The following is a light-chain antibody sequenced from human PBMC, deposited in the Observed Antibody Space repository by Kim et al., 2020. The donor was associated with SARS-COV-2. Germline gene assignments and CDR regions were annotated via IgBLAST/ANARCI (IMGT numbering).Light chain of an antibody. CDR1: NIGSKN. J-gene: IGLJ2*01. V-gene: IGLV3-9*01. CDR2: RDS. CDR3: QVWDSSTVV. Sequence: SVALGQTARITCGGNNIGSKNVHWYQQKPGQAPVLVIYRDSNRPSGIPQRFSGSNSGNTATLTISRAQAEDEADYYCQVWDSSTVVFGGGTKLTVL.